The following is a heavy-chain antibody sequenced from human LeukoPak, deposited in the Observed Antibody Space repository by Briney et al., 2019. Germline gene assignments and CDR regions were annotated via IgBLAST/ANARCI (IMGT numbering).Heavy chain of an antibody. J-gene: IGHJ4*02. D-gene: IGHD6-19*01. Sequence: GRSLRLSCAASGFTFDDYAMHWVRQAPGKGLEWVSGISWNSGSIGYADSVKGRFTISRDNAKNSLYLQMNSLRAEDTAVYYCAKDHQYSSGWWDPYYFDYWGQGTLVTVSS. V-gene: IGHV3-9*01. CDR1: GFTFDDYA. CDR3: AKDHQYSSGWWDPYYFDY. CDR2: ISWNSGSI.